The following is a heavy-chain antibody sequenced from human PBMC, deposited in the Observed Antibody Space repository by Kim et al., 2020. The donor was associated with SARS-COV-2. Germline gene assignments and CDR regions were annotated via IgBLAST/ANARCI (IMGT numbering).Heavy chain of an antibody. CDR2: ISSSSSYI. V-gene: IGHV3-21*01. CDR3: AREDIVVVPAAAPAYYYYGMDV. CDR1: GFTFSSYS. J-gene: IGHJ6*02. D-gene: IGHD2-2*01. Sequence: GGSLRLSCAASGFTFSSYSMNWVRQAPGKGLEWVSSISSSSSYIYYADSVKGRFTISRDNAKNSLYLQMNSLRAEDTAVYYCAREDIVVVPAAAPAYYYYGMDVCGHWSTVPVS.